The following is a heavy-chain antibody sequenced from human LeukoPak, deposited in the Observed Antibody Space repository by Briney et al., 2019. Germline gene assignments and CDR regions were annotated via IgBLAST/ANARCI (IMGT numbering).Heavy chain of an antibody. V-gene: IGHV3-23*01. J-gene: IGHJ6*04. CDR2: ISGSGGST. Sequence: PGGSLRLSCAASGFTFSSYAMSWVRQAPGKGLEWVSAISGSGGSTYYADSVKGRFTISRDNSKNTLYLQMNSLRAEDTAVYYCAKCTRSYDFGDYGMDVWGKGTTVTVSS. CDR1: GFTFSSYA. CDR3: AKCTRSYDFGDYGMDV. D-gene: IGHD3/OR15-3a*01.